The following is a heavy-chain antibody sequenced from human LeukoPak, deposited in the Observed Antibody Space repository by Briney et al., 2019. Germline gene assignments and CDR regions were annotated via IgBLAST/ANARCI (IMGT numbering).Heavy chain of an antibody. J-gene: IGHJ4*02. CDR1: GGSFSGYY. CDR3: ARGRGYNSFDY. Sequence: PSETLSLTCAVYGGSFSGYYWSWIRQPPGKGLEWIGEINHTGSTNYNPSLKSRVTISVDTSKNQFSLKLSSVTAADAAVCYCARGRGYNSFDYWGQGTLVTVSS. D-gene: IGHD2/OR15-2a*01. V-gene: IGHV4-34*01. CDR2: INHTGST.